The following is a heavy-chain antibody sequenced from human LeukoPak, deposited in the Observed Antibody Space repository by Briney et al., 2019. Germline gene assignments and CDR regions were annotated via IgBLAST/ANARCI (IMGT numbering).Heavy chain of an antibody. D-gene: IGHD1-26*01. J-gene: IGHJ4*02. V-gene: IGHV1-2*06. CDR1: GYTFTGYY. CDR2: INPNSGGT. Sequence: ASVKVSCKASGYTFTGYYMHWVRQALGQGLEWMGRINPNSGGTNNAQKFQGRITMTRDTSIGTAYMELSRLRSDDTAVYYCARVTVGATNDYPSDYWGQGTLVTVSS. CDR3: ARVTVGATNDYPSDY.